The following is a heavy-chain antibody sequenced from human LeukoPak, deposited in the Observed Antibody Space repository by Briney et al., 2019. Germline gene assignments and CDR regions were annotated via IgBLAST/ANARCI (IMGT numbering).Heavy chain of an antibody. CDR3: ARDMGIAAARGYYYYYGMDV. CDR2: TYYRSKWYN. D-gene: IGHD6-13*01. CDR1: GDSVSSNSAA. Sequence: SQTLSLTCAISGDSVSSNSAAWNWIRQSPSRGLEWLGRTYYRSKWYNDYAVSVKSRITINSDTSKNQFSLQLNSVTPEDTAVYYCARDMGIAAARGYYYYYGMDVWGQGTTVTVSS. J-gene: IGHJ6*02. V-gene: IGHV6-1*01.